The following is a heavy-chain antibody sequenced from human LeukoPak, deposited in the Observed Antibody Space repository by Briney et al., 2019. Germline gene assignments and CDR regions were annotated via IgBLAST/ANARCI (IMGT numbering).Heavy chain of an antibody. CDR1: GFTFSDHY. Sequence: PGGSLRLSCEASGFTFSDHYMFWIRQAPEKGLEWVSYISANGNTIYYTDSVEGRFTISRDNGKNSLYLQMNSLRADDTAVYYCVRVGGGSVSYGLRRPFDFWGQGTLVTVSS. CDR2: ISANGNTI. CDR3: VRVGGGSVSYGLRRPFDF. V-gene: IGHV3-11*01. D-gene: IGHD3-16*02. J-gene: IGHJ4*02.